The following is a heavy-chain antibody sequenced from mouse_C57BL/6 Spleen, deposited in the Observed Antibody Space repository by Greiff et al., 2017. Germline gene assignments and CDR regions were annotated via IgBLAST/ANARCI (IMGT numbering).Heavy chain of an antibody. Sequence: QVQLKESGPELVKPGASVKISCKASGYSFTSYYIHWVKQRPGQGLEWIGWIYPGSGNTKYNEKFKGKATLTADTSSSTAYMQLSSLTSEDSAVYYCARCYYGEGTRAYWGQGTLVTVSA. J-gene: IGHJ3*01. CDR3: ARCYYGEGTRAY. V-gene: IGHV1-66*01. D-gene: IGHD2-1*01. CDR2: IYPGSGNT. CDR1: GYSFTSYY.